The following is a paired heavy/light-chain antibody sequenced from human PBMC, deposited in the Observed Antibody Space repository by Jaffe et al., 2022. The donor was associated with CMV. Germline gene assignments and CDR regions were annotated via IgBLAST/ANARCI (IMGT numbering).Heavy chain of an antibody. J-gene: IGHJ4*02. V-gene: IGHV3-7*03. Sequence: EVQLMESGGGLVQPGGSLRLSCAASGFTLSDYWMTWVRQAPGKGLEWVANIKEDGSDEYYVESVKGRFTVSRDNAKNSLYLQMSSLRVEDTAVYYCARLYGHADYWGQGTLVTVSS. D-gene: IGHD2-8*01. CDR1: GFTLSDYW. CDR3: ARLYGHADY. CDR2: IKEDGSDE.
Light chain of an antibody. J-gene: IGLJ3*02. CDR1: LLPKKY. CDR2: EDY. V-gene: IGLV3-10*01. CDR3: YSIDSTANGV. Sequence: SYELTQPPSVSVSPGQTARITCSGALLPKKYAYWYQQKSGQAPVLVIYEDYKRPSGIPERFSGSSSGTMATLTISGAQVEDEGDYYCYSIDSTANGVFGGGTKLTVL.